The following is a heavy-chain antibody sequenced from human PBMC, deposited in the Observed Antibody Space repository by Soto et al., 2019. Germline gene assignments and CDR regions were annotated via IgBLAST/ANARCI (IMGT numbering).Heavy chain of an antibody. CDR1: GGSFSGYY. CDR3: AGYSSGWYQDKFDY. D-gene: IGHD6-19*01. Sequence: QVQLQQWGAGLLKPSETLSLTCAVYGGSFSGYYWSWIRQPPGKGLEWIGEINHSGSTNYNPSLKSRVTISVDTSKNQFSLKLSSVTAADTAVYYCAGYSSGWYQDKFDYWGQGTLVTVSS. CDR2: INHSGST. J-gene: IGHJ4*02. V-gene: IGHV4-34*01.